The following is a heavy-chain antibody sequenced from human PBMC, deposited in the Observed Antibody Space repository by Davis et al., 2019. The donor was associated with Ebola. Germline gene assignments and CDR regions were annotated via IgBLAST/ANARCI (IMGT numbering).Heavy chain of an antibody. CDR2: IYSDGRT. V-gene: IGHV3-66*01. D-gene: IGHD6-19*01. CDR1: GFTVSINY. Sequence: PGGSLRLSCAASGFTVSINYMSWVRQAPGKGLEWVSIIYSDGRTYYADSVQGRFTISRDNSKNTLSLQMNSLRAEDTAVYYCARDKAVAGNRGSFDYWGQGTLVTVSS. CDR3: ARDKAVAGNRGSFDY. J-gene: IGHJ4*02.